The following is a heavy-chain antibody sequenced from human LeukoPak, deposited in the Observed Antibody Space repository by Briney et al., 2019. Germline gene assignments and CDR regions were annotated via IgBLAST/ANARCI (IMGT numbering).Heavy chain of an antibody. D-gene: IGHD3-9*01. V-gene: IGHV4-34*01. CDR2: INHSGST. CDR3: ARSEAYYDILTGYYSYYYMDV. CDR1: GGSFSGYY. J-gene: IGHJ6*03. Sequence: PSETLSLTCAVYGGSFSGYYWSWIRQPPGKGLEWIGEINHSGSTNYNPSLKSRVTISVDTSKNQFSLKLSSVTAADTAVYYCARSEAYYDILTGYYSYYYMDVWGKGTTVTISS.